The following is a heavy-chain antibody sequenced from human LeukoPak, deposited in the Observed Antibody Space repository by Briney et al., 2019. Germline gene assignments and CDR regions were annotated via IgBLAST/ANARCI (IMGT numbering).Heavy chain of an antibody. J-gene: IGHJ4*02. D-gene: IGHD6-13*01. CDR3: AKDLRGAAAGNMNY. CDR1: GFTFSSYA. Sequence: GGSLRLSCAASGFTFSSYAMSWVRQAPGKGLEWVSVISSSGGSTYYADSVKGRFTISRDNSKNTLYLQMNSLRAEDTAVYYCAKDLRGAAAGNMNYWGQGTLVTVSS. CDR2: ISSSGGST. V-gene: IGHV3-23*01.